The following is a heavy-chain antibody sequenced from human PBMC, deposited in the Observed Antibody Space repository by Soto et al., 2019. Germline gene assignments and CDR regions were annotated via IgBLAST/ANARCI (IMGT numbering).Heavy chain of an antibody. CDR1: GGVFSNYA. J-gene: IGHJ5*02. D-gene: IGHD3-9*01. CDR2: RVPVFGTP. CDR3: ARGSHYHSTGYYFDT. V-gene: IGHV1-69*01. Sequence: QVQLVQSGAEVKQPGSSVKVSCKASGGVFSNYALTWVRQAPGQGPEWVGGRVPVFGTPNYAPKFQGRVTVTADESTRTGYLELSTLTSADTAIYYCARGSHYHSTGYYFDTWGQGTLVIVSS.